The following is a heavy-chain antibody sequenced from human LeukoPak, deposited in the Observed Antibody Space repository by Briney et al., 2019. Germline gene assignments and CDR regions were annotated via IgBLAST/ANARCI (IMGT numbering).Heavy chain of an antibody. D-gene: IGHD6-19*01. CDR2: IYHSGST. CDR1: GGSISSSNW. J-gene: IGHJ3*01. V-gene: IGHV4-4*02. Sequence: PSETLSLTCAVSGGSISSSNWWSWVRQPPGKGLEWIGEIYHSGSTNYNPSLKSRVTISVDKSKNQFSLKLSSVTAADTAVYYCARDGIAVAGIRAFDFWGQGTMVTVSS. CDR3: ARDGIAVAGIRAFDF.